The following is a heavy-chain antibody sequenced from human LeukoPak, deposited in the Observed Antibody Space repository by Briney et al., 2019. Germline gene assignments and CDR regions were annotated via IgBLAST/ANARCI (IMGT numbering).Heavy chain of an antibody. D-gene: IGHD3-10*01. CDR2: IYHSGST. J-gene: IGHJ4*02. Sequence: PSETLSLTCAVSGYSISSGYYWGWIRPPPWKGLEWIGSIYHSGSTHYNPSLKSRLTISVDTSKNQFALKLSSVTAADTAVYYCARVGDYYGSDYWGQGTLVTVSS. CDR1: GYSISSGYY. V-gene: IGHV4-38-2*01. CDR3: ARVGDYYGSDY.